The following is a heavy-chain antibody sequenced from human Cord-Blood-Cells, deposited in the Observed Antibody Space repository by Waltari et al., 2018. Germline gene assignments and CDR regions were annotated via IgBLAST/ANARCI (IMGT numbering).Heavy chain of an antibody. CDR3: ARASITIFGVVIIRFDY. V-gene: IGHV1-2*02. Sequence: QVPLVQSGAEVKKPGASVKASCQASGYTFTGYSMHWVRQAPGQGLEWMGWINPNSGGTNYAQKFQGRVTMTRDTSISTAYMELSRLRSDDTAVYYCARASITIFGVVIIRFDYWGQGTLVTVSS. D-gene: IGHD3-3*01. CDR2: INPNSGGT. CDR1: GYTFTGYS. J-gene: IGHJ4*02.